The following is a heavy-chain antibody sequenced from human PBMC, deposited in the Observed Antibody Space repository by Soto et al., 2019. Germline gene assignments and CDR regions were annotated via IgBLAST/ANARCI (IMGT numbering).Heavy chain of an antibody. V-gene: IGHV1-18*01. Sequence: ASVKVSCKASGYTFTSYGISWVRQAPGQGLEWMGWISAYNGNTNYAQKLQGRVTMTTDTSTSTAYMELWSLRSDDTAVYYCARDLPDYREVGWFDPWGQGTLVTVSS. CDR2: ISAYNGNT. CDR3: ARDLPDYREVGWFDP. CDR1: GYTFTSYG. D-gene: IGHD4-17*01. J-gene: IGHJ5*02.